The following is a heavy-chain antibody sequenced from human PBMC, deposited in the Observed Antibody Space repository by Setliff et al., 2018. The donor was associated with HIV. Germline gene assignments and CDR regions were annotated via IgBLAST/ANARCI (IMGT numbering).Heavy chain of an antibody. J-gene: IGHJ6*03. V-gene: IGHV4-31*03. CDR3: ARDRSHPPYYMDV. CDR2: IYYSGST. Sequence: SSETLSLTCTVSGGSISSAAYYWSWIRQHPGKGLEWIGHIYYSGSTNYNPSLKSRVTISVDTSKNQFSLKLTSVTAADTAVYYCARDRSHPPYYMDVWGKGTTVTVSS. CDR1: GGSISSAAYY.